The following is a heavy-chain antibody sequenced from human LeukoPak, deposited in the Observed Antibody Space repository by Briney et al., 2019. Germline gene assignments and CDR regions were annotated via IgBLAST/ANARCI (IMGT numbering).Heavy chain of an antibody. CDR1: GGSISGSSYY. CDR2: VYFAGST. V-gene: IGHV4-39*01. CDR3: ARGGYSSRWYSWFDT. Sequence: SETLSLTCTVSGGSISGSSYYWDWIRQPPGRAPGKGLEWIGSVYFAGSTYYNPSLKSRVTISVDTSKNQFSLKPSSVTAADTAVYYCARGGYSSRWYSWFDTWGQGTLVTVSS. D-gene: IGHD6-13*01. J-gene: IGHJ5*02.